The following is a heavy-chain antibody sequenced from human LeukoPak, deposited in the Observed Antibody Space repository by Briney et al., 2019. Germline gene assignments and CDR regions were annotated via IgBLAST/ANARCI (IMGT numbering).Heavy chain of an antibody. Sequence: GGSLRLSCAASGFTFSSYSMNWVRQAPGKGLEWVSSITRSSNYIYYADSVKGRFTISRDNAKNSLYLQMNSLRAEDTAVYYCARAYGDYQPLCDYWGLGTLVTVSS. CDR3: ARAYGDYQPLCDY. D-gene: IGHD4-17*01. CDR1: GFTFSSYS. CDR2: ITRSSNYI. V-gene: IGHV3-21*01. J-gene: IGHJ4*02.